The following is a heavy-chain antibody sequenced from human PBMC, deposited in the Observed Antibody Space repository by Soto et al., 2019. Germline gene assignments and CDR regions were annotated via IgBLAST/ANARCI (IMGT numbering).Heavy chain of an antibody. CDR3: ARESRFSTPGEFDY. Sequence: ASVKVSCKASGYTFTGYYMHLVRQAPGQGLEWMGWINPNSGGTNYAQKFQGWVTMTRDTSISTAYMELSRLRSDDTAVYYCARESRFSTPGEFDYWGQGALVTVSS. CDR2: INPNSGGT. J-gene: IGHJ4*02. CDR1: GYTFTGYY. V-gene: IGHV1-2*04. D-gene: IGHD3-3*01.